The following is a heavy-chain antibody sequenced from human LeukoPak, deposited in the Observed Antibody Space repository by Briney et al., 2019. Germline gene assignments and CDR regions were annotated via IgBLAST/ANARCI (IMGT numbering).Heavy chain of an antibody. CDR1: GGTFSSYA. Sequence: ASVKVSCNASGGTFSSYAISWVRQAPGQGLEWMGWISAYNGNTNYAQKLQGRVTMTTDTSTSTAYMELRSLRSDDTAVYYCARESIAAAASDYWGQGTLVTVSS. D-gene: IGHD6-13*01. CDR2: ISAYNGNT. J-gene: IGHJ4*02. CDR3: ARESIAAAASDY. V-gene: IGHV1-18*01.